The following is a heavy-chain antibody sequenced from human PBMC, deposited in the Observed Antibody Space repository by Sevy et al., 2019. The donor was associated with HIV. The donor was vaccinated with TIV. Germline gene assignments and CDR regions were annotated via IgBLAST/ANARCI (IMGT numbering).Heavy chain of an antibody. CDR1: GFTFSSYA. V-gene: IGHV3-30-3*01. Sequence: GGSLRLSCAASGFTFSSYAMHWVRQAPGKGLEWVAVISYDGSNKYYADSVKGRFTISRDNSKNTLYLQMNSLRAEDTAVYYCARDGRWFGELSVLGYYYGMDVRGQGTTVTVSS. CDR3: ARDGRWFGELSVLGYYYGMDV. CDR2: ISYDGSNK. D-gene: IGHD3-10*01. J-gene: IGHJ6*02.